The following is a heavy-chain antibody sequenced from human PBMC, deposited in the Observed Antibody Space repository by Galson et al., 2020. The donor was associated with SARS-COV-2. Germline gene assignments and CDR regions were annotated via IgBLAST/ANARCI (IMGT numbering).Heavy chain of an antibody. CDR2: INHSGST. Sequence: SETLSLTCAVYGGSFSGYYWSWIRQPPGKGLEWIGEINHSGSTNYNPSLKSRVTISVDTSKNQFSLKLSSVTAADTAVYYCAGWGTGYYDTSKAFDIWGQGTMVTVSS. CDR3: AGWGTGYYDTSKAFDI. CDR1: GGSFSGYY. J-gene: IGHJ3*02. D-gene: IGHD3-22*01. V-gene: IGHV4-34*01.